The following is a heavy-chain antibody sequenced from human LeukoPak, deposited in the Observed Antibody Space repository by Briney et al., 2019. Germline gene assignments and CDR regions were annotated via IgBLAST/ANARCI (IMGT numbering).Heavy chain of an antibody. V-gene: IGHV4-39*07. CDR3: ARQRDVITEYFDF. J-gene: IGHJ4*02. Sequence: PSETLSLTCTVSGGSISSSSYYWGWIRQPPGKGLEWIGSIYYSGSTYYNPSLKSRVTMSVDTSRNQFSLHLTSVTAADTAVYYCARQRDVITEYFDFWGRGALVTVSS. D-gene: IGHD1-20*01. CDR2: IYYSGST. CDR1: GGSISSSSYY.